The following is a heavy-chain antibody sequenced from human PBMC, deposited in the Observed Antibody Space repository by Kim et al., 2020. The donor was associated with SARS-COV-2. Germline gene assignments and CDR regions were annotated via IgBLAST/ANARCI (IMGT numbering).Heavy chain of an antibody. J-gene: IGHJ4*01. CDR2: LSYSGRR. Sequence: SETLSLTCTVSGASIGSHGYFWAWIRQPPGRGLEWIGSLSYSGRRYYNPSLERRITASLDTSKTQFSLRLTSVTAADTAVYHCPRLYPFTGSYSAYYFD. CDR1: GASIGSHGYF. CDR3: PRLYPFTGSYSAYYFD. D-gene: IGHD3-10*01. V-gene: IGHV4-39*01.